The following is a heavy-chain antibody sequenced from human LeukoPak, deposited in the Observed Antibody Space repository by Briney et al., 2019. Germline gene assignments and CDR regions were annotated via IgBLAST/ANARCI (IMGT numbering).Heavy chain of an antibody. CDR1: GFTFISYA. Sequence: GRSLRLSCAASGFTFISYAMHWVRQAPGKGLEWVAVISSDGSNKYYADSVKGRFTISRDNSKNTLYLQMNSLRAEDTAVCYCARDRALDYWGQGTLVTVSS. CDR3: ARDRALDY. J-gene: IGHJ4*02. CDR2: ISSDGSNK. D-gene: IGHD3-10*01. V-gene: IGHV3-30*01.